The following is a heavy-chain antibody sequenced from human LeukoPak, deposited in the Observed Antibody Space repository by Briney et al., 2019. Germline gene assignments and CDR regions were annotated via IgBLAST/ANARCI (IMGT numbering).Heavy chain of an antibody. D-gene: IGHD4-23*01. CDR3: ATLDYGGNSFNVFDI. Sequence: PGGSLRLSCAASGFTFTSYNMAWVRQSPGKGLEWVSSIRGSSSDIYYADSLKGGFTISRDNAKNSLYLQMNSLRAEDTAIYYCATLDYGGNSFNVFDIWGQGTMVTVSS. CDR1: GFTFTSYN. V-gene: IGHV3-21*01. CDR2: IRGSSSDI. J-gene: IGHJ3*02.